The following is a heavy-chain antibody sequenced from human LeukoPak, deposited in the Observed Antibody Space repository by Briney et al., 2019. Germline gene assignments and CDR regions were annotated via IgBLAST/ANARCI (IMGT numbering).Heavy chain of an antibody. D-gene: IGHD5-12*01. V-gene: IGHV3-23*01. CDR2: ISGSGDST. Sequence: GGSLRLSCAASGSTFTNYAMTWVRQAPGKGLEWVSTISGSGDSTYYADSVKGRFTISRDNSKATLYLHMDILRAEDTAIYYCGKDRPYDYDYSTASFDYWGQGTLVTVSS. CDR3: GKDRPYDYDYSTASFDY. J-gene: IGHJ4*02. CDR1: GSTFTNYA.